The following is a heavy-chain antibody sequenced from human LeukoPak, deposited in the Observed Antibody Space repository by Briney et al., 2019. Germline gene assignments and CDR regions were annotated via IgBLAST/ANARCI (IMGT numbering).Heavy chain of an antibody. CDR3: ARGLNVAAAGPISNWFDP. J-gene: IGHJ5*02. D-gene: IGHD6-13*01. Sequence: ASVKVSCKASGYTFTSYDINWVRQATGQGLEWMGWMNPNSGNTGYAQKFQGRVTMTRNTSISTAYMELSSLRSEDTAVYYCARGLNVAAAGPISNWFDPWGQGTLVTVSS. CDR1: GYTFTSYD. CDR2: MNPNSGNT. V-gene: IGHV1-8*01.